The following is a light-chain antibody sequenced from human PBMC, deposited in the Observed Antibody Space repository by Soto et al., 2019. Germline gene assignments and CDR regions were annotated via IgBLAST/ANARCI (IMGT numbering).Light chain of an antibody. V-gene: IGLV1-40*01. Sequence: QSVLTQPPSVSGAPGQRVTISCTGSSSNIGTGYDVHWYQQLPGRAPKLLIYGNSNRPSGVPDRFSGSKSGTSASLAITGLQAEDEADYYCQSFDSSRFDVFGTGTKVTVL. CDR1: SSNIGTGYD. CDR3: QSFDSSRFDV. CDR2: GNS. J-gene: IGLJ1*01.